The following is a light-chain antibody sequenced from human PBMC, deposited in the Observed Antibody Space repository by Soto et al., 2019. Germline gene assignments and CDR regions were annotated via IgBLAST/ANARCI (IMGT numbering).Light chain of an antibody. J-gene: IGLJ1*01. V-gene: IGLV2-8*01. CDR2: EVS. CDR3: SSYAGNRHFYV. CDR1: SSDVGGYNF. Sequence: QSVLTXPPSASGSPGQSVTISCTGTSSDVGGYNFVSRYQQHPGKAPKLMIYEVSKRPSGIPDRFSGSKSGNTASLTVSGLQAEDEADYYCSSYAGNRHFYVFGTGTKVTVL.